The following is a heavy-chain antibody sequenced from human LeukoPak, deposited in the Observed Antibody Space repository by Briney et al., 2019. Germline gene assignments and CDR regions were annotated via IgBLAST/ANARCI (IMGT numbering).Heavy chain of an antibody. J-gene: IGHJ6*02. D-gene: IGHD2-2*01. CDR1: GGSISSSNW. CDR3: AREAVGVVPAAPYYYYGMDV. Sequence: SETLSLTCAVSGGSISSSNWWSWVRQPPGKGLEWIGEIYHSGSTNYNPSLKSRVTISVDKSKNQFSLKLSSVTVADTAVYYCAREAVGVVPAAPYYYYGMDVWGQGTTVTVSS. CDR2: IYHSGST. V-gene: IGHV4-4*02.